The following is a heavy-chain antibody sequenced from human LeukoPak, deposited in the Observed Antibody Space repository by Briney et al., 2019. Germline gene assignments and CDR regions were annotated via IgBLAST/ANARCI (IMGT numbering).Heavy chain of an antibody. D-gene: IGHD3-16*01. CDR2: IKSKTDGGTA. Sequence: PGGSLRLSCAASGFTFSNAWMSWVRQAPGKGLEWVGRIKSKTDGGTADYAAPVNGRFPISRDDSKNTLYLQMNSLKTEDTAVYYCTTDIRFRNSFDYWGQGTLVTVSS. CDR3: TTDIRFRNSFDY. V-gene: IGHV3-15*01. CDR1: GFTFSNAW. J-gene: IGHJ4*02.